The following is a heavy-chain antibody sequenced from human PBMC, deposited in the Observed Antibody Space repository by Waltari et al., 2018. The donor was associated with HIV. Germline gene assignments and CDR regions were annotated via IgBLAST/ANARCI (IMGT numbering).Heavy chain of an antibody. J-gene: IGHJ4*02. D-gene: IGHD3-22*01. CDR3: ARANYDSSGYSYLNYFDY. Sequence: QVQLQESGPGLVKPSETLSLTCSVSGGSISSYYWSWIRQPPGKGLGWIGYIYYSGSTQYKPYLKNRVTISGATSKKQFSLMRSFVTAADTGVYYCARANYDSSGYSYLNYFDYWGQGTLVTVSS. CDR1: GGSISSYY. CDR2: IYYSGST. V-gene: IGHV4-59*01.